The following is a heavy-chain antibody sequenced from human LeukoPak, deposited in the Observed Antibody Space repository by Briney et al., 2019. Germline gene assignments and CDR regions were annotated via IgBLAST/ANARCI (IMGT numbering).Heavy chain of an antibody. D-gene: IGHD1-26*01. J-gene: IGHJ2*01. CDR2: ISTSSSYI. CDR1: GFTFSSNS. V-gene: IGHV3-21*01. CDR3: ARDPENVSGTHSHFDL. Sequence: GGSLRLSCAASGFTFSSNSMNWVRQAPGKGLEWVSSISTSSSYIYYADSVKGRFTISRDNARNSLYLQMNSLRAEDTAVYYCARDPENVSGTHSHFDLWGRGVLVAVSS.